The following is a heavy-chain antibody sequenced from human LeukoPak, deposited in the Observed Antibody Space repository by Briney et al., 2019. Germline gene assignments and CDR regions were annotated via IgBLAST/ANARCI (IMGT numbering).Heavy chain of an antibody. D-gene: IGHD6-19*01. CDR2: ISGSNSYI. CDR3: ARRGSYSSGYYAYYFDY. Sequence: GGSLRLSCAASGFTFSSYSMNWVRQAPGKGLEWVSSISGSNSYIYYADSMKGRFTISRDNAKNSLYLQMNSLRAADTAVYYCARRGSYSSGYYAYYFDYWGQGTLVTVSS. CDR1: GFTFSSYS. J-gene: IGHJ4*02. V-gene: IGHV3-21*01.